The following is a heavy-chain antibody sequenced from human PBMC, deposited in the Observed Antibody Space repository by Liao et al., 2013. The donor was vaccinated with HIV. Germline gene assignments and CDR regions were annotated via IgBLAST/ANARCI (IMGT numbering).Heavy chain of an antibody. V-gene: IGHV4-34*02. Sequence: QVQLQQWGAGLLKPSETLSLTCGVHGGSLSGFHWAWIRQPPGKRLEWIGEISHTGSSHHNPSLKSRLSMSADTSKNQFSLTLSSMTAADTAVYYCARGRPSWGFDWFDPWAGESGHRLL. D-gene: IGHD7-27*01. CDR1: GGSLSGFH. CDR3: ARGRPSWGFDWFDP. J-gene: IGHJ5*02. CDR2: ISHTGSS.